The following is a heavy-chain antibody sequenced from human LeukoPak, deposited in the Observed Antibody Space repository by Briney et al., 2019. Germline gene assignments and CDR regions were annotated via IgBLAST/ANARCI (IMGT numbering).Heavy chain of an antibody. J-gene: IGHJ6*02. Sequence: GGSLRLSCVASGFTFSNYWMLWVRQAPGKGLMWVSLISTDGKSTRYAESVKGRFTISRDNAKNALYLQMDILRVEDTAFYFCVRDYQFIQEVWGQGTTVTVSS. CDR1: GFTFSNYW. V-gene: IGHV3-74*01. D-gene: IGHD2-2*01. CDR3: VRDYQFIQEV. CDR2: ISTDGKST.